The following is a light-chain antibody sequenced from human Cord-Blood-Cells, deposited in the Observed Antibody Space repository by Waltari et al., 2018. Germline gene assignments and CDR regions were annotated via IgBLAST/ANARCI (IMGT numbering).Light chain of an antibody. Sequence: SSELTQDPAVSVALGQSVRITCQGDSLRSYYASWYQQKPGQAPVLVIYGKNNRHSGIPDRFSGSSSGNTASLSITGAQSEDESDYYCNSRDSSGNHVGFGGGTKLTVL. CDR1: SLRSYY. CDR3: NSRDSSGNHVG. CDR2: GKN. J-gene: IGLJ2*01. V-gene: IGLV3-19*01.